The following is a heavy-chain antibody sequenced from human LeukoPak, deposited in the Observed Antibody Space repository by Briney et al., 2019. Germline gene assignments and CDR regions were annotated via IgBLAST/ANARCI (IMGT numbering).Heavy chain of an antibody. CDR2: VTWNSASI. J-gene: IGHJ4*02. V-gene: IGHV3-9*01. D-gene: IGHD6-19*01. CDR1: GFTFDDYA. CDR3: ARGRSLKQWMVRSGAEYFDY. Sequence: AGGSLRLSCAASGFTFDDYAMYWARQAPGKGLEWVSGVTWNSASIDYAASVKGRFTVSRDNARNSLYLQMNSLRSEDTALYYCARGRSLKQWMVRSGAEYFDYWGQGALVTVSS.